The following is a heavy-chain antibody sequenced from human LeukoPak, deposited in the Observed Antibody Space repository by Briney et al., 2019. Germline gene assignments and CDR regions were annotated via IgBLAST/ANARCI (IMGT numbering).Heavy chain of an antibody. Sequence: GASVKVSCKASGYTFTGYYMHWVRQAPGKGLEWMGGFDPEDGETIYAQKFQGRFTMTEDTSTDTAYMELSSLRSEDTAVYYCATHSSAYYYVNPLWQHWGQGTLVTVSS. J-gene: IGHJ1*01. CDR1: GYTFTGYY. CDR3: ATHSSAYYYVNPLWQH. V-gene: IGHV1-24*01. D-gene: IGHD3-22*01. CDR2: FDPEDGET.